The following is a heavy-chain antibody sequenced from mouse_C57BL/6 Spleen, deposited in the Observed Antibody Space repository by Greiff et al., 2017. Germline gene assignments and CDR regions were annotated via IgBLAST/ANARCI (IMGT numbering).Heavy chain of an antibody. J-gene: IGHJ4*01. V-gene: IGHV6-6*01. D-gene: IGHD1-1*01. CDR1: GFTFSDAW. CDR3: TRKDYYGSSGAMDY. CDR2: IRNKANNHAT. Sequence: EVMLVESGGGLVQPGGSMKLSCAASGFTFSDAWMDWVRQSPEKGLEWVAEIRNKANNHATYYAESVKGRFTISRDDSKSSVYLQMNSLRAEDTGIYYCTRKDYYGSSGAMDYWGQGTSVTVSS.